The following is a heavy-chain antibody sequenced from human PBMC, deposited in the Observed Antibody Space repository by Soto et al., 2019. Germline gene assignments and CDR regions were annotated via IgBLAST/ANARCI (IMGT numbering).Heavy chain of an antibody. J-gene: IGHJ4*02. CDR1: VGSISSGRYY. CDR3: TPALGYFDWFQRDFDY. D-gene: IGHD3-9*01. Sequence: TLSLTCTFSVGSISSGRYYWSCIRQHPGTGLEWIGYVYYSGTTYYNPSLRSRVTISVDTSKNQFSMKLNSVTAADTAVYYCTPALGYFDWFQRDFDYWGQGTLVTVS. V-gene: IGHV4-31*03. CDR2: VYYSGTT.